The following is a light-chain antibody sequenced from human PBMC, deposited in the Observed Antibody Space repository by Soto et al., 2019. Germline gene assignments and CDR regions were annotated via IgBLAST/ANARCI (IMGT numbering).Light chain of an antibody. V-gene: IGKV2-28*01. J-gene: IGKJ2*01. Sequence: DIVMTQSPLSLPVTPGEPASISCRSSQSLLHGNGYNYLDWYLQKPGQSPQLLIYLGSNRASGVPDRFSGSGSGTDFTLKISGVEAEEVGIYYCMQALQTPFTFGQGTKLEIK. CDR1: QSLLHGNGYNY. CDR3: MQALQTPFT. CDR2: LGS.